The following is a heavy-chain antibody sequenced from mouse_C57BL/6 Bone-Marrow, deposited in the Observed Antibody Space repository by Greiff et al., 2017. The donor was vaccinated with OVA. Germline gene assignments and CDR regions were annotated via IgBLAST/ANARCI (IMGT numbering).Heavy chain of an antibody. D-gene: IGHD2-5*01. CDR1: GYTFTSYW. CDR2: IHPNSGST. CDR3: ARGGFYYSNYVGWYFDV. Sequence: VQLQQPGAELVKPGASVKLSCKTSGYTFTSYWMHWVKQRPGQGLEWIGMIHPNSGSTNYNEKFKSKATLTVDKSSSTAYMQLSSLTSEDSAVYYCARGGFYYSNYVGWYFDVWGTGTPVTVSS. J-gene: IGHJ1*03. V-gene: IGHV1-64*01.